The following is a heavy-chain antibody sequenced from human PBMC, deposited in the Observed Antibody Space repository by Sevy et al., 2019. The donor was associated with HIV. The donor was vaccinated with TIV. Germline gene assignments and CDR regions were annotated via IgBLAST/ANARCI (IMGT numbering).Heavy chain of an antibody. V-gene: IGHV3-7*01. CDR2: IKPRGSEK. CDR3: RTWIQPSLRDY. D-gene: IGHD5-18*01. CDR1: GFTFSSYW. J-gene: IGHJ4*02. Sequence: GGSLRLSCAASGFTFSSYWMTWVRQAPGKPPEWVADIKPRGSEKKYVESVKGRFTVSRDNAKNILYLQMNSLRVEDTAVYYCRTWIQPSLRDYWGQGTLVTVSS.